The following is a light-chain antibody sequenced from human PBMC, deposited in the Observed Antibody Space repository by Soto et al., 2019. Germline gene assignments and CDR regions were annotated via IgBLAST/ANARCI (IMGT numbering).Light chain of an antibody. CDR1: QSISSW. J-gene: IGKJ1*01. CDR2: KAS. V-gene: IGKV1-5*03. Sequence: DIQMTQSPSTLSASIGDRVTITCRASQSISSWLAWYQQKPGKAPKLLIYKASSLESGVPSRFSGSGSGTEFTLPVSSLQPDDFATYYCQQYNDYSRTFGQGTKVEIK. CDR3: QQYNDYSRT.